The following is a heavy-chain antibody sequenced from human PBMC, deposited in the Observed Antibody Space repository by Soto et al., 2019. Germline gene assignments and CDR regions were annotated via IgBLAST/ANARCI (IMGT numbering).Heavy chain of an antibody. CDR3: ARLYGSVSTFDY. CDR1: GFTFSSSA. J-gene: IGHJ4*02. V-gene: IGHV3-23*01. D-gene: IGHD6-25*01. Sequence: LRLSCAASGFTFSSSAMSWVRQAPGKGLEWVAGISGSGATTYYADSVKGRFTISRDKSKSTLFLQMSSLRAEDTAVYYCARLYGSVSTFDYWGQGTLVTVSS. CDR2: ISGSGATT.